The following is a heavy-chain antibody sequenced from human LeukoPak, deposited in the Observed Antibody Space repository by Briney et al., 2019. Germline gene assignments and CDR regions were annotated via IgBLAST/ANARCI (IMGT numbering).Heavy chain of an antibody. CDR2: INHSGST. CDR3: ARDHYYDSSGYYPGAFDI. J-gene: IGHJ3*02. CDR1: GGSFSGYY. D-gene: IGHD3-22*01. V-gene: IGHV4-34*01. Sequence: SETLSLTCAVYGGSFSGYYWSWIRQPPGKGLEWIGEINHSGSTNYNPSLKSRVTISVDTSKNQFSLKLSSVTAADTAVYYCARDHYYDSSGYYPGAFDIWGQGTMVTVSS.